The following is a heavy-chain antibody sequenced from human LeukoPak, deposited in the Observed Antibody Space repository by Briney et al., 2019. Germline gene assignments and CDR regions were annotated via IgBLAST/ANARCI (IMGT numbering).Heavy chain of an antibody. CDR3: ARRRGYSYGWPY. D-gene: IGHD5-18*01. J-gene: IGHJ4*02. V-gene: IGHV4-34*01. Sequence: SETLSLTCAVYGGSFSGYYWSWIRQPPGKGLEWIGEINHSGSTNYNPSLKSRVTISVDTSKNQFSLKLSSVTAADTAVYYCARRRGYSYGWPYWGQGTLVTVSS. CDR2: INHSGST. CDR1: GGSFSGYY.